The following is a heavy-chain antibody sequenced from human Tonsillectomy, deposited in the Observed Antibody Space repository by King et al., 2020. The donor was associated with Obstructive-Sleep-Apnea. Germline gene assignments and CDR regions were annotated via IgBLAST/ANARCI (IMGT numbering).Heavy chain of an antibody. Sequence: VQLQQWGAGLLKPSETLSLTCAVYGGPFSGYYWSWIRQPPGKGLEWIGEITHIGRTNYNPSLKSRVTISVDTSRNQFSLKLTSVTASDTAVYYCAHTWMQLWIDRGPFCDYWGQGTLVTVSS. D-gene: IGHD5-18*01. CDR1: GGPFSGYY. CDR3: AHTWMQLWIDRGPFCDY. CDR2: ITHIGRT. V-gene: IGHV4-34*01. J-gene: IGHJ4*02.